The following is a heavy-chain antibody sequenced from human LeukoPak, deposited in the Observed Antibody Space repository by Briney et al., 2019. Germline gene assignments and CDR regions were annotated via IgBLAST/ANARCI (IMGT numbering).Heavy chain of an antibody. CDR1: GFTFSDYY. CDR3: ARRSGYDQYYYYMDV. Sequence: GGSLRLSCAASGFTFSDYYMSWIRQAPGKGLEWVSYISSSGSTIYYADSVKGRFTISRDNAKNSLYLQMNSLRAEDTAVYYCARRSGYDQYYYYMDVWGKGTTVTVSS. CDR2: ISSSGSTI. J-gene: IGHJ6*03. D-gene: IGHD5-12*01. V-gene: IGHV3-11*04.